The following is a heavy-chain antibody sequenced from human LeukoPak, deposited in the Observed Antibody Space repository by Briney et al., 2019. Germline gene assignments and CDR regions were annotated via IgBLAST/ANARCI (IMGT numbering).Heavy chain of an antibody. CDR1: GGSISSGGYY. J-gene: IGHJ4*02. CDR2: IYYSGST. Sequence: SQTPSLTCTVSGGSISSGGYYWSWIRQHPGKGLEWIGYIYYSGSTYYNPSLRSRVTISVDTSKNQFSLKLSSVTAADTAVYYCAGVGGYSYGADFWGQGTLVTVSS. V-gene: IGHV4-31*03. CDR3: AGVGGYSYGADF. D-gene: IGHD5-18*01.